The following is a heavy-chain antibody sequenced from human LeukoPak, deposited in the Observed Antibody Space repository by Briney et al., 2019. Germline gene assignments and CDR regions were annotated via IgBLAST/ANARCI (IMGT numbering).Heavy chain of an antibody. CDR2: ISGSGDST. Sequence: PGGSLRLSCAASGFTFGSYAMSWVRQAPGKGLEWVSAISGSGDSTYYADSVKGRFTISRDNSKNTLYLQMNSLRAEDTAVYYCAKDHYGIPIWFGEKTTNYYYGMDVWGQGTTVTVSS. D-gene: IGHD3-10*01. CDR1: GFTFGSYA. V-gene: IGHV3-23*01. CDR3: AKDHYGIPIWFGEKTTNYYYGMDV. J-gene: IGHJ6*02.